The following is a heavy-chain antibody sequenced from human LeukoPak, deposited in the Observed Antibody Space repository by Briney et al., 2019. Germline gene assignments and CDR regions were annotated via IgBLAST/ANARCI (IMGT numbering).Heavy chain of an antibody. V-gene: IGHV4-38-2*02. J-gene: IGHJ5*02. Sequence: SETLSLTCTVSGYSLSSGYYWGWLRQTPGKGLEWIRSIYHSKRSYYNPSLKSRDTISVHPPKNQFSPKLNPVTAAHSVVYSCARESAQWLVPNWFGPWGQGTLVSVSS. D-gene: IGHD6-19*01. CDR3: ARESAQWLVPNWFGP. CDR2: IYHSKRS. CDR1: GYSLSSGYY.